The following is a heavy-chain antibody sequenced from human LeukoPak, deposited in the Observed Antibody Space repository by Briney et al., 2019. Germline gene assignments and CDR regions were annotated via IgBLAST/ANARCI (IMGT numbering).Heavy chain of an antibody. V-gene: IGHV1-2*02. J-gene: IGHJ5*02. CDR3: ARVRYYDNSGYYNWFDP. CDR2: INPNSGGT. Sequence: ASVKVSCKASGYTFTDYYMHWVRQAPGQGLEWMGWINPNSGGTNYAQKFQGRVTMTRDTSISTAYMELSRLRSDDTAVYYCARVRYYDNSGYYNWFDPWGQGTLVTVSS. CDR1: GYTFTDYY. D-gene: IGHD3-22*01.